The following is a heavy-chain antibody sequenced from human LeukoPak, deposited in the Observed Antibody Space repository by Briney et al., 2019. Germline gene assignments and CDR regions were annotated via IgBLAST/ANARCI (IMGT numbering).Heavy chain of an antibody. CDR1: GGTFSSYA. D-gene: IGHD1-26*01. V-gene: IGHV1-69*01. CDR3: ATAMGATQAFDY. Sequence: GSSVNVSCKASGGTFSSYAISWVRQAPGQGLEWMGGIIPIFGTANYAQKFQGRVTITADESTSTAYMELSSLRSEDTAVYYCATAMGATQAFDYWGQGTLVTVSS. J-gene: IGHJ4*02. CDR2: IIPIFGTA.